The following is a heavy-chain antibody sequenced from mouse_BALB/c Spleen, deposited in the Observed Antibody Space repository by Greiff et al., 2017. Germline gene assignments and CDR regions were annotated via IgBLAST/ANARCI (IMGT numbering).Heavy chain of an antibody. Sequence: VQLQQSGAELMKPGASVKISCKATGYTFSSYWIEWVKQRPGHGLEWIGEILPGSGSTNYNEKFKGKATFTADTSSNTAYMQLSSLTSEDSAVYYCARREDYDDYAMDYWGQGTSVTVSS. CDR1: GYTFSSYW. D-gene: IGHD2-4*01. V-gene: IGHV1-9*01. CDR2: ILPGSGST. J-gene: IGHJ4*01. CDR3: ARREDYDDYAMDY.